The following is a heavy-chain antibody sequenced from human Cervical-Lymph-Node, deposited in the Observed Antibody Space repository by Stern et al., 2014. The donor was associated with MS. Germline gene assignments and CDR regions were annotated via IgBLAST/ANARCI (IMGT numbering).Heavy chain of an antibody. Sequence: EVQLLESGAEVKKPGESLKISCKGSGYTFTNNWIAWVRQMPGKGLEWMGIIYPDDSDIRYRPSFQGQVTISADKSISTAYLPRSSLKAADSAVYYWARPPPRRKWDDPNYGMDVWGQGTTVTVSS. CDR3: ARPPPRRKWDDPNYGMDV. CDR2: IYPDDSDI. V-gene: IGHV5-51*03. CDR1: GYTFTNNW. J-gene: IGHJ6*02. D-gene: IGHD1-1*01.